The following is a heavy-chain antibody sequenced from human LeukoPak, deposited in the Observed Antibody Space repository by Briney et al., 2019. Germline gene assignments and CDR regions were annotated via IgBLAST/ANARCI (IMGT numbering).Heavy chain of an antibody. CDR3: VARGI. J-gene: IGHJ4*02. Sequence: GGSLRLSCAASGFTFSEALMTWVRQAPGKGLEWVGHIKSKAAGGTMAYAAPVKGRFTISRDDSEHTLYLQLNSLKTEDTAVYYCVARGIWGQGTLVTVSS. CDR2: IKSKAAGGTM. CDR1: GFTFSEAL. D-gene: IGHD5-12*01. V-gene: IGHV3-15*01.